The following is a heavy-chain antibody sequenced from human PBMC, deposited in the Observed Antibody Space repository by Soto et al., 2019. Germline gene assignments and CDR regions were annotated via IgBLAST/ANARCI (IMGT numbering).Heavy chain of an antibody. D-gene: IGHD3-22*01. J-gene: IGHJ5*02. CDR1: GGSISSGGYY. Sequence: QVQLQESGPGLVKPSQTLSLICTVSGGSISSGGYYWSWIRQHPGKGLEWIGYIYYSGSTYYNPSLKSRVTISVDTSKNQFSLKLSSVTAADTAVYYCARDYRITMTFDPWGQGTLVTVSS. V-gene: IGHV4-31*03. CDR2: IYYSGST. CDR3: ARDYRITMTFDP.